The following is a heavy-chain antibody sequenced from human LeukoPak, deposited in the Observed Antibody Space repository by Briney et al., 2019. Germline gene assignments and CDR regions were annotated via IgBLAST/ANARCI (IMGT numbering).Heavy chain of an antibody. D-gene: IGHD3-10*01. CDR1: GFTFSFYE. Sequence: PGGSLRLSCAASGFTFSFYEMNWVRQAPGKGLEWISYISSSGSTIYYADSVKGRFTISRDNAKNSLYLQMNSLRAEDTAVYYCARAGNYYGRHTNWFDPWGQGTLVTVSS. J-gene: IGHJ5*02. CDR3: ARAGNYYGRHTNWFDP. V-gene: IGHV3-48*03. CDR2: ISSSGSTI.